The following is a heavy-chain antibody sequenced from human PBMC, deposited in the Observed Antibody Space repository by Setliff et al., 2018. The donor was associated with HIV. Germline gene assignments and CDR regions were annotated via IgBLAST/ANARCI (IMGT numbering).Heavy chain of an antibody. V-gene: IGHV3-23*01. Sequence: GGSLRLSCTASGFTFRKYAMSWVRQPPGKGLEWVSSIVGGAGYTYYADSVKGRFTISRDSSENTLYLQLNSLRAEDTAVYYCAKDWPNAVTGTFGDSWGQGTLVTVSS. CDR1: GFTFRKYA. CDR2: IVGGAGYT. J-gene: IGHJ4*02. CDR3: AKDWPNAVTGTFGDS. D-gene: IGHD6-19*01.